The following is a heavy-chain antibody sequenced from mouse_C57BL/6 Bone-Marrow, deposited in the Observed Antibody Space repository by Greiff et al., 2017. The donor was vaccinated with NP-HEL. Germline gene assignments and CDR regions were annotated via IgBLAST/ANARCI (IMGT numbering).Heavy chain of an antibody. D-gene: IGHD1-1*01. Sequence: VQLQQSGAELMKPGASVKLSCKATGYTFTGYWIEWVKQRPGHGLEWIGEILPGSGSTNYNEKFKGKATFTADTSSNTAYMQLSSLTTEDSAIYYCARAGYNGSSYVLYYAMDYWGQGTAVTVSS. V-gene: IGHV1-9*01. CDR3: ARAGYNGSSYVLYYAMDY. CDR1: GYTFTGYW. J-gene: IGHJ4*01. CDR2: ILPGSGST.